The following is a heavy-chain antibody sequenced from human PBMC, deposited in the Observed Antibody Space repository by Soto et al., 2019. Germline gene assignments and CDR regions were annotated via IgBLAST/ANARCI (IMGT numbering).Heavy chain of an antibody. D-gene: IGHD7-27*01. CDR1: GFSFSISP. CDR2: ISYDGTNK. CDR3: ARDPKTSGGQHWAFNYFDS. J-gene: IGHJ4*02. Sequence: SLRLSCAASGFSFSISPMHWVRQAPGKGPEWAALISYDGTNKFYADSVKGRFTISRDNSKSTLYLQVDSLRPEDAAVYYCARDPKTSGGQHWAFNYFDSWGQGTLVTVSS. V-gene: IGHV3-30-3*01.